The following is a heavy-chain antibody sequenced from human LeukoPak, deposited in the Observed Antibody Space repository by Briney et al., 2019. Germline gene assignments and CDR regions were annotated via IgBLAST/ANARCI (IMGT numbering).Heavy chain of an antibody. CDR1: GGSISSYY. D-gene: IGHD2/OR15-2a*01. CDR2: IYSSGST. CDR3: ARSPVVIYNYFDY. V-gene: IGHV4-4*07. Sequence: SETLSLTCTAPGGSISSYYWGWIRQPAGQGLEWIGRIYSSGSTNYNPSFESRVTTSVDTSKNQFSLRLSSVTAADTAVYYCARSPVVIYNYFDYWGQGTLVTVSS. J-gene: IGHJ4*02.